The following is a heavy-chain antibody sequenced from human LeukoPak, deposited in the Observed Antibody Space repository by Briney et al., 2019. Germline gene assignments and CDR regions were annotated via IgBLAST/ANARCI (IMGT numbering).Heavy chain of an antibody. V-gene: IGHV4-61*02. CDR3: ARQYYYDSSGFDY. CDR2: IYISGST. CDR1: GGSISSGSYY. J-gene: IGHJ4*02. D-gene: IGHD3-22*01. Sequence: SETLSLTCTVSGGSISSGSYYWSWIRQPAGKGLEWIGRIYISGSTNYNPSLKSRVTISVDTSKNQFSLKLSSVTAADTAVYYCARQYYYDSSGFDYWGQGTLVTVSS.